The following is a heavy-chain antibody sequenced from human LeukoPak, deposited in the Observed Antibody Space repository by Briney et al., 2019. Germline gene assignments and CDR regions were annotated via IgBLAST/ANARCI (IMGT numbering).Heavy chain of an antibody. V-gene: IGHV3-48*03. CDR3: ARDPVLGTGTFDI. CDR1: EFTFSSFE. D-gene: IGHD2-8*02. CDR2: ISSSGGTM. Sequence: GGSLRLSCAASEFTFSSFEMNWVRQTPGKGLEWVSYISSSGGTMYYADSVKGRFTISRDNAKNSLYLQMNSLRAEGTAVYYCARDPVLGTGTFDIWGQGTMVTVSS. J-gene: IGHJ3*02.